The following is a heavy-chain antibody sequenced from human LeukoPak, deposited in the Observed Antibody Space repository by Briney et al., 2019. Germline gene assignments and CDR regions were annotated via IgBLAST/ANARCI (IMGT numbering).Heavy chain of an antibody. V-gene: IGHV1-46*01. CDR1: GYTFSNYY. Sequence: ASVKVSCKASGYTFSNYYLHWVRQAPGQGLEWMGLINPTAGNTYYAQRFQGRVTMTRNTSTSTVYMELSSLRSEDTAVYYCARIRDGYNDAYDIWGQGTMVTAPS. D-gene: IGHD5-24*01. J-gene: IGHJ3*02. CDR2: INPTAGNT. CDR3: ARIRDGYNDAYDI.